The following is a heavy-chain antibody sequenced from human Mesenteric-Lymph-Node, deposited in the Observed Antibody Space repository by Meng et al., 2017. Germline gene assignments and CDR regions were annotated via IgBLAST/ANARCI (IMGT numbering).Heavy chain of an antibody. J-gene: IGHJ4*02. D-gene: IGHD5-12*01. CDR2: IYYSGST. CDR3: ARDLGVATSIAGFVY. CDR1: GGSISSGDYY. V-gene: IGHV4-30-4*01. Sequence: QVQLQESGPGLVKPSQTLSLICTVSGGSISSGDYYWNWIRQPPGKGLEWIGYIYYSGSTYYHPSLKSRVTISVDTSKNQFSLRLSSVTAADTAVYYCARDLGVATSIAGFVYWGQGTLVTVSS.